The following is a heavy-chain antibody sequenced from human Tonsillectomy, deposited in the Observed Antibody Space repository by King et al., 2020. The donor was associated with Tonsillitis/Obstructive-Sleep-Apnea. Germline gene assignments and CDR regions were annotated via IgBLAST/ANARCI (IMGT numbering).Heavy chain of an antibody. J-gene: IGHJ4*02. Sequence: QLQESGPGLVKPSETLSLTCTVSGGSISSSTYYWVWIRQPPGKGLHWIGSIFYSGSTYYNPSLKSRVTISVDTSKNQFSLNLSSVTAADTAVYYCARRQTRKPFDYWGQGTLVTVFS. V-gene: IGHV4-39*01. D-gene: IGHD1-14*01. CDR1: GGSISSSTYY. CDR3: ARRQTRKPFDY. CDR2: IFYSGST.